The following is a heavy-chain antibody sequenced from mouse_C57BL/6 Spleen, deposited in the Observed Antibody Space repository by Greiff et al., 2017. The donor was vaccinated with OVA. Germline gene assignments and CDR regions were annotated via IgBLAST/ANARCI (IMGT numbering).Heavy chain of an antibody. Sequence: QVQLQQSGAELVRPGTSVKVSCKASGYAFTNYLIEWVKQRPGQGLEWIGVINPGSGGTNYNEKFKGKATLTADKSSSTAYMQLSSLTSEYSAVYFCARLTTVVRGDFDYWGQGTTRTVSS. CDR3: ARLTTVVRGDFDY. D-gene: IGHD1-1*01. V-gene: IGHV1-54*01. CDR1: GYAFTNYL. J-gene: IGHJ2*01. CDR2: INPGSGGT.